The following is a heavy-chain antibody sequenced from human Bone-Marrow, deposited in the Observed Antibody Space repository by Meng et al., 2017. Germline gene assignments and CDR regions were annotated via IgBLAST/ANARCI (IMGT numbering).Heavy chain of an antibody. D-gene: IGHD5-18*01. CDR3: ASSSYGPIPEDY. J-gene: IGHJ4*02. CDR1: GFTFSDYW. Sequence: GESLKISCAASGFTFSDYWMLWVRQGPGKGLGWVSRIKGDGRIRGYADPVRGRFTISRDNAKNTLYLHMNSLRAEHTAVYYCASSSYGPIPEDYWGQGTRVTVSS. V-gene: IGHV3-74*01. CDR2: IKGDGRIR.